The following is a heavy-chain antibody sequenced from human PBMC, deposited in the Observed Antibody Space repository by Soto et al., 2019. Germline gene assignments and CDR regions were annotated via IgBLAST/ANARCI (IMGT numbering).Heavy chain of an antibody. V-gene: IGHV5-10-1*01. CDR2: IDPSDSYT. D-gene: IGHD6-13*01. Sequence: GESLKISCKGSGYSFTSYWISWVRQMPGKGLEWMGRIDPSDSYTNYSPSFQGHVTISADKSISTAYLQWSSLKASDTAMYYCARLGEAAAPYYYYGMDVWGQGTTVTVSS. CDR3: ARLGEAAAPYYYYGMDV. J-gene: IGHJ6*02. CDR1: GYSFTSYW.